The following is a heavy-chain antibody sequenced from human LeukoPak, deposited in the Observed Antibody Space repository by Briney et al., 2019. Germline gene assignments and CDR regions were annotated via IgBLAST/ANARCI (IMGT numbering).Heavy chain of an antibody. V-gene: IGHV3-23*01. CDR1: GFTFSSYA. D-gene: IGHD3-10*01. Sequence: PGGSLRLSCAASGFTFSSYAMSWVRQAPGKGLEWVSSIDASGGSTYYADSVKGRFTISRDNSKNTLYLQMNSLRAEDTAVYYCAKDEYYYGSGSYFYWGQGTLVTVSS. J-gene: IGHJ4*02. CDR2: IDASGGST. CDR3: AKDEYYYGSGSYFY.